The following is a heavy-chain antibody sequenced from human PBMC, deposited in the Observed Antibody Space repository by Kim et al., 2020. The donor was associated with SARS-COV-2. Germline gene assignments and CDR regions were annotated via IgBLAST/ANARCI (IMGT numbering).Heavy chain of an antibody. CDR3: ARVDSYGYGWDYYYGMDV. D-gene: IGHD5-18*01. J-gene: IGHJ6*02. CDR1: GFTVSSNY. Sequence: GGSLRLSCAASGFTVSSNYMSWVRQAPGKGLEWVSVIYSGGSTYYADSVKGRFTISRDNSKNTLYLQMNSLRAEDTAVYYCARVDSYGYGWDYYYGMDVWGQGTTVTVSS. V-gene: IGHV3-53*01. CDR2: IYSGGST.